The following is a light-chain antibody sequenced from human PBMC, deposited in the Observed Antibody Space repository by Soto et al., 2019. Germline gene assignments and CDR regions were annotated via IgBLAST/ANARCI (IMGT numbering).Light chain of an antibody. CDR1: QGISNY. CDR2: AAS. J-gene: IGKJ5*01. CDR3: QQSYKMPS. V-gene: IGKV1-27*01. Sequence: IQIIQCPSSLSSTVEDRNTITFRASQGISNYLAWYQQKPGKVPKLLIYAASTLQSGVPSRFSGSGSGTDFTLTISSLQPEDVATYYCQQSYKMPSFGEGTRLEIK.